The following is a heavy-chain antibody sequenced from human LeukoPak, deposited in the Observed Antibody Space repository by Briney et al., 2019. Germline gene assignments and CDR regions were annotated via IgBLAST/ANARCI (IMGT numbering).Heavy chain of an antibody. V-gene: IGHV1-69*02. Sequence: GASVKVSCKASGGTFSSYTISWVRQAPGQGLEWMGRIIPILGIANYAQKFQGRVTITADKSTSTAYMELSSLRSEDTAVHYCASGYCSSTSCYLYYMDVWGKGTTVTVSS. D-gene: IGHD2-2*03. J-gene: IGHJ6*03. CDR2: IIPILGIA. CDR3: ASGYCSSTSCYLYYMDV. CDR1: GGTFSSYT.